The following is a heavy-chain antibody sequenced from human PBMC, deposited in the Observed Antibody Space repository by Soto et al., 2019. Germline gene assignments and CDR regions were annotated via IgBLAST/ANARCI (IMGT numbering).Heavy chain of an antibody. Sequence: GESLVTSCKGSGYIFTYFWIGRGREMPGKGLGWMGINYPGDSDARYSPPFQGQVTISADKSVSTAYLQWSSLKASDTAIYYCARHSSYSNSWYYYHGVNVWGPGTTVTVSS. J-gene: IGHJ6*02. D-gene: IGHD6-13*01. CDR1: GYIFTYFW. CDR3: ARHSSYSNSWYYYHGVNV. CDR2: NYPGDSDA. V-gene: IGHV5-51*01.